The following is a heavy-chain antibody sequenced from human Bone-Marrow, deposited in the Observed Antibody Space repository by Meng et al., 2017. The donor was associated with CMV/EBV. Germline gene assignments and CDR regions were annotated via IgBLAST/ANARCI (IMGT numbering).Heavy chain of an antibody. D-gene: IGHD2-2*02. Sequence: SETLSLTCTVSGGSISSGGYYWSWIRQHPGKGLEWIGYIYYSGSTYYNPSLKSRVTISVDTSKNQFSLKLSSVTAADTAVYYCARGSRGTRVVPAAIKVRYYYYGMDVWGQGTMVTVSS. J-gene: IGHJ6*02. CDR2: IYYSGST. CDR3: ARGSRGTRVVPAAIKVRYYYYGMDV. V-gene: IGHV4-31*03. CDR1: GGSISSGGYY.